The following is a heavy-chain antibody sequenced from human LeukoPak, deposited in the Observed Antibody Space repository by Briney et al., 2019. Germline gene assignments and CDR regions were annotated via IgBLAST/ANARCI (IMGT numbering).Heavy chain of an antibody. Sequence: GGSLRLSCAASGFSFSSYYMHWVRQAPGKGLEWVSSISFDSGDETLYADSVKGRFTISRDNTKNTLYLQMNSLRAEDTAVYYCASSAIRGLLVPLGYWGQGTLVTVSS. CDR2: ISFDSGDET. J-gene: IGHJ4*02. D-gene: IGHD3-10*01. V-gene: IGHV3-21*01. CDR1: GFSFSSYY. CDR3: ASSAIRGLLVPLGY.